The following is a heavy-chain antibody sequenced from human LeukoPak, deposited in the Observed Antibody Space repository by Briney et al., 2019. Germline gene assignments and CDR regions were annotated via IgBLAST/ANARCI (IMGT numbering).Heavy chain of an antibody. CDR1: GFTFNTYA. Sequence: GGSLRLSCAASGFTFNTYAMSWLRQAPGKGLEWVSVIYSGGSTYYADSVKGRFTISRDNSKNTLYLQMNSLRAEDTAVYYCASHSSSWYGFDHWGQGTLVTVSS. CDR2: IYSGGST. J-gene: IGHJ4*02. V-gene: IGHV3-53*01. CDR3: ASHSSSWYGFDH. D-gene: IGHD6-13*01.